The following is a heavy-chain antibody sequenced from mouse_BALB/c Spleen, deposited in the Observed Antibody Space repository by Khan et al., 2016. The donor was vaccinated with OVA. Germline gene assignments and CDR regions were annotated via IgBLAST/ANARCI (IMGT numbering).Heavy chain of an antibody. J-gene: IGHJ3*01. V-gene: IGHV3-2*02. D-gene: IGHD2-4*01. CDR3: ARKDYYDYDPFPY. CDR2: INYSGNT. Sequence: EVQLQESGPGLVKPSQSLSLTCTVTGYSITSEYAWNWIRQFPGNKLEWMGYINYSGNTRYNPSLKSRISITRDTSKNQSFLQLNSVTTEDTATYYCARKDYYDYDPFPYWGQGTLVTVSA. CDR1: GYSITSEYA.